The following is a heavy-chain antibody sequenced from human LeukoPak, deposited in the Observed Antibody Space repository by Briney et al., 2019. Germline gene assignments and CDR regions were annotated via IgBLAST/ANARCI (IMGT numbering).Heavy chain of an antibody. CDR2: IYPGDSDT. Sequence: GESLKISCKGSGYSFTSYWIGWVRQMPGKGLEWMGIIYPGDSDTRYSPSLQGQVTISADKSINTAYLQWSSLKALDTAMYYCVRKYHGSGSYPDYWGQGTLVTVSS. CDR3: VRKYHGSGSYPDY. V-gene: IGHV5-51*01. J-gene: IGHJ4*02. CDR1: GYSFTSYW. D-gene: IGHD3-10*01.